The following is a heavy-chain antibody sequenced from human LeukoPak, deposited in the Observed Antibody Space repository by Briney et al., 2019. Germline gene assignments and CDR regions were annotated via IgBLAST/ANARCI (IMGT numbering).Heavy chain of an antibody. CDR2: ISYDGSNK. CDR1: GSTFSSYA. J-gene: IGHJ6*02. D-gene: IGHD2-8*01. V-gene: IGHV3-30*14. CDR3: ARGGYKYCTNGSPRCARYYYGMDV. Sequence: GRSLRLSCAASGSTFSSYAMHWVRQAPGKGLEWVAVISYDGSNKYYADSVKGRFTISRDNSKNTLYLQMNSLRAEDTAVYYCARGGYKYCTNGSPRCARYYYGMDVWGQGTTVTVSS.